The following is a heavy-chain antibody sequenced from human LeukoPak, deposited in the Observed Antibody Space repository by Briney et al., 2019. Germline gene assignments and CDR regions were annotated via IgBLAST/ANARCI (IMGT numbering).Heavy chain of an antibody. J-gene: IGHJ5*02. CDR3: ARRRGYSSGWSASWFDP. Sequence: SETLSLTCTVSGGSISSSSYYWGWIRQPPEKGLEWIGSIYYSGSTYYNPSLKSRVTISVDTSKNQFSLKLSSVTAADTAVYYCARRRGYSSGWSASWFDPWGQGTLVTVSS. V-gene: IGHV4-39*01. CDR1: GGSISSSSYY. CDR2: IYYSGST. D-gene: IGHD6-19*01.